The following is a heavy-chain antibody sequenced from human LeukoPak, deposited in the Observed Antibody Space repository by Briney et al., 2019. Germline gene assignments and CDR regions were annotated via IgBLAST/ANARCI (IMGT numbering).Heavy chain of an antibody. J-gene: IGHJ4*02. CDR3: AKDPSDFLVDC. V-gene: IGHV3-11*01. CDR2: IGTRSNPI. CDR1: GFSFSDFY. Sequence: GGSLRLSCAASGFSFSDFYMSWIRQAPGMGLEWISYIGTRSNPIYYADSVKGRFTISRDDAKNSLYLQMNSLRAEDTAVYYCAKDPSDFLVDCWGQGTLVTVSS. D-gene: IGHD2-21*02.